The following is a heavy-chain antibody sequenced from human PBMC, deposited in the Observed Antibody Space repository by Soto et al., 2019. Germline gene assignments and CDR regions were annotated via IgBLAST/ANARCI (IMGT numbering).Heavy chain of an antibody. CDR2: IRSGGGNT. CDR3: ARDMGSSWTYFDY. V-gene: IGHV3-23*01. Sequence: GGSLRLSCAASGFTFSSYAMSWVRQAPAKGLEWVSAIRSGGGNTYYADSVKCRFTISRDNSKNTLYLQMNSLRAEDTAVYYCARDMGSSWTYFDYWGQRTLVTVSS. D-gene: IGHD6-13*01. J-gene: IGHJ4*02. CDR1: GFTFSSYA.